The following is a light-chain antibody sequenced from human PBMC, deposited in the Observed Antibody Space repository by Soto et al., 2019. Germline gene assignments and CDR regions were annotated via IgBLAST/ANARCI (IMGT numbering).Light chain of an antibody. CDR3: QQRSDWPPIN. CDR1: QSVVSD. CDR2: DAS. Sequence: EIVLTQSSATLSLSPWERATLSCRASQSVVSDLVWYQQKPGQAPRLLIYDASNRPTGIPARFSGGGSGTDLTLTISSLEPEDFAVYYRQQRSDWPPINFGQGTRLEIK. V-gene: IGKV3-11*01. J-gene: IGKJ5*01.